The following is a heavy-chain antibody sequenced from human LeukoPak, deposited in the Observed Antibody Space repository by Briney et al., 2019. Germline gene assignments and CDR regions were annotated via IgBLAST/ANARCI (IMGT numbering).Heavy chain of an antibody. D-gene: IGHD1-26*01. CDR1: GGSISSYY. J-gene: IGHJ4*02. CDR3: ARDRGGSYGLTFDY. V-gene: IGHV4-59*01. Sequence: SETLSLTCTVSGGSISSYYWSWIRQPPGKGLEWIGYIYYSGSTNYNPSLKSRVTISVDTSKNQFSLKLSSVTAADTAVYYCARDRGGSYGLTFDYWGQGTLVTVSS. CDR2: IYYSGST.